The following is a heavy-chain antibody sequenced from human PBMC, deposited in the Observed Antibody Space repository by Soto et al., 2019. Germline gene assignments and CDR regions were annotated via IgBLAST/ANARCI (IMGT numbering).Heavy chain of an antibody. J-gene: IGHJ4*02. CDR1: AGSISSNY. Sequence: QVQLQESGPGLVRPSETLSLTCTVSAGSISSNYGNWIRQAPGKGLEWIGLIHHSGSTNDNPSLKSRGTISLDTSTNKLSLKLSSVTAADTAVYYCTIGAGWTTDYWGQGTLVTVSS. V-gene: IGHV4-59*01. CDR3: TIGAGWTTDY. CDR2: IHHSGST. D-gene: IGHD6-19*01.